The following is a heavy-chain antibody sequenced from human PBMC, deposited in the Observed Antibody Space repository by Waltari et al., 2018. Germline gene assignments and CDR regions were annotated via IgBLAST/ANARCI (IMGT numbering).Heavy chain of an antibody. CDR1: GGTFSSYA. CDR3: ASPLAYYYDSSGYYGADAFDI. J-gene: IGHJ3*02. V-gene: IGHV1-69*14. D-gene: IGHD3-22*01. CDR2: IIPIFGTA. Sequence: QVQLLHSGAEVKKPGSSVKVSCTASGGTFSSYAISWVRQAPGQGLEWMGRIIPIFGTANYAQKFQGRVTITADKSTSTAYMELSSLRSEDTAVYYCASPLAYYYDSSGYYGADAFDIWGQGTMVTVSS.